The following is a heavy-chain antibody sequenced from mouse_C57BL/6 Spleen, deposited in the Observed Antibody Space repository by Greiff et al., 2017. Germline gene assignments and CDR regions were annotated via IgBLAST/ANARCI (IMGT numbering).Heavy chain of an antibody. D-gene: IGHD3-1*01. CDR3: ARPRGNYWYFDV. CDR2: ISSGSSTI. CDR1: GFTFSDYG. V-gene: IGHV5-17*01. J-gene: IGHJ1*03. Sequence: EVHLVESGGGLVKPGGSLKLSCAASGFTFSDYGMHWVRQAPEKGLEWVAYISSGSSTIYYADTVKGRFTISRDNAKNTLFLQMTSLRSEDTAMYYCARPRGNYWYFDVWGTGTTVTVSS.